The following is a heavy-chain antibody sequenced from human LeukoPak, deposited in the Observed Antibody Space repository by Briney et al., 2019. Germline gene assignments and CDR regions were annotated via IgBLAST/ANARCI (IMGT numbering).Heavy chain of an antibody. V-gene: IGHV3-30*18. CDR2: ISYDGSMK. CDR3: AKGGLFEAVAGRVEY. Sequence: PGRSLRLSCAASGFTFSNSGMHWVRQAPGKGLEWVAVISYDGSMKYYGDSVKGRFTISRDNSKNTLYLQINSLRDEDAALYYCAKGGLFEAVAGRVEYWGQGTLVTVSS. CDR1: GFTFSNSG. D-gene: IGHD6-19*01. J-gene: IGHJ4*02.